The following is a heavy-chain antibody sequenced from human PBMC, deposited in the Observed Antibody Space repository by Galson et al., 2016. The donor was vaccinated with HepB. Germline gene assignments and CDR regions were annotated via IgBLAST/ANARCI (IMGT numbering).Heavy chain of an antibody. CDR2: IYGSGNT. CDR3: ARVTVSSGWSIDY. D-gene: IGHD6-19*01. V-gene: IGHV4-61*02. CDR1: GGSINNGNYY. J-gene: IGHJ4*02. Sequence: LSLTCTVSGGSINNGNYYWSWIRQPAGKGLEWIGRIYGSGNTNNNPSLKSRVTMPVDTSKNRFSLRLTSVTAAATAVYYCARVTVSSGWSIDYWGQGTLVTVSS.